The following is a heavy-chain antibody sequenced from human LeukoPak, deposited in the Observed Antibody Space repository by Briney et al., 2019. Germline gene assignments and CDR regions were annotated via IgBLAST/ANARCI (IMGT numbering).Heavy chain of an antibody. CDR2: LYTSGST. V-gene: IGHV4-4*07. D-gene: IGHD3-10*01. CDR1: GGSISSYY. J-gene: IGHJ5*02. Sequence: SETLSLTCTVSGGSISSYYWNWIRQPAGKGLEWIGRLYTSGSTNYNPSLKSRVTMSVDTFKNQFSLKLTSVTAADTAVYYCASGSGSYSHWFDPWGQGILVTVSS. CDR3: ASGSGSYSHWFDP.